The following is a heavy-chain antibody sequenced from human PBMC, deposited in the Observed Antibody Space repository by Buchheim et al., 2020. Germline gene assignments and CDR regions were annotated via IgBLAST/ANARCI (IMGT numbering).Heavy chain of an antibody. CDR3: VYGSGSDRGYYYYGMDV. J-gene: IGHJ6*02. CDR2: INPNSGGT. V-gene: IGHV1-2*04. CDR1: GYTFTGYY. Sequence: QVQLVQSGAEVKKPGASVKVSCKASGYTFTGYYMHWVRQAPGQGLEWMGWINPNSGGTNYAQKFQGWVTMTRDTSIRPAYMELSRLRSDDTAVYYCVYGSGSDRGYYYYGMDVWGQGTT. D-gene: IGHD3-10*01.